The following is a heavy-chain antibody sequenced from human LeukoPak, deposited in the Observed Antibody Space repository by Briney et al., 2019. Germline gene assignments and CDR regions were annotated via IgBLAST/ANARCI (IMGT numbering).Heavy chain of an antibody. Sequence: GGSLRLSCAASRFTFSSYGMHWVRQAPGKGLEWVAFIRYDGSNKYYADSVKGRFTISRDNSKNTLYLQMNSLRAEDTAVYYCAKDSASGWPFFDPWGQGTLVTVSS. CDR1: RFTFSSYG. D-gene: IGHD6-19*01. CDR2: IRYDGSNK. V-gene: IGHV3-30*02. CDR3: AKDSASGWPFFDP. J-gene: IGHJ5*02.